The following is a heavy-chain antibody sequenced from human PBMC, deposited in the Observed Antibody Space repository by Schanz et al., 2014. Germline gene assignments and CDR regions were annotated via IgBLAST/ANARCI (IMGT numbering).Heavy chain of an antibody. CDR2: IIPILGIA. Sequence: VQSVHSGTEVQKLGASVKVSCTASGYTFISYGIKWGRQAPGQGLEWMGRIIPILGIANYAQKFQGRVTVTRDTSTSTVYMELNSLRSEDTAVYYCARTIAYGGSSGYFDYRGQGTLVTVSS. D-gene: IGHD4-17*01. V-gene: IGHV1-69*09. J-gene: IGHJ4*02. CDR1: GYTFISYG. CDR3: ARTIAYGGSSGYFDY.